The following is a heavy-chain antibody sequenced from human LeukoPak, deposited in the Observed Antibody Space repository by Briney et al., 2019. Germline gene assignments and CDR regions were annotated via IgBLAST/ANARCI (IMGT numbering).Heavy chain of an antibody. J-gene: IGHJ4*02. CDR2: ISYDGSNK. CDR3: AKVQSGGSYIQD. CDR1: GFTFSSYG. D-gene: IGHD1-26*01. Sequence: GGSLRLSCAASGFTFSSYGMHWVRQAPGKGLEWVAVISYDGSNKYYADSVKGRFTISRDNSKNTLYLQMNSLRAEDTAVYYCAKVQSGGSYIQDWGQGTLVTVSS. V-gene: IGHV3-30*18.